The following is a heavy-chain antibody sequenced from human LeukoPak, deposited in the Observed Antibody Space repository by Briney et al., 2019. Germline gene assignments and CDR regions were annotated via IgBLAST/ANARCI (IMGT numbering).Heavy chain of an antibody. CDR2: ISSGGSTI. V-gene: IGHV3-48*04. Sequence: PGGSLRLSCAASGFTFSSYGMHWVRQAPGKGLEWVSYISSGGSTIYYADSVKGRFTISRDNAKNSLYLQMNSLRAEDTAVYYCARDRAFDIWGQGTMVTVSS. CDR1: GFTFSSYG. CDR3: ARDRAFDI. J-gene: IGHJ3*02.